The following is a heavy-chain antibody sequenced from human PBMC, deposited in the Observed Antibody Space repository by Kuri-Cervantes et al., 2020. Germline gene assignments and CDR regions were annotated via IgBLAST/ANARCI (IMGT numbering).Heavy chain of an antibody. CDR3: AREKRGYYDSSGYHPCDY. V-gene: IGHV1-2*02. CDR2: INPNSGGT. J-gene: IGHJ4*02. Sequence: ASVKVSCKASGYTFTGYYMHWVRQAPGRGLEWMGWINPNSGGTNYAQKFQGRVTMNRDTSISTAYMELSRLRSGDTAVYYCAREKRGYYDSSGYHPCDYWGQGTLVTVSS. D-gene: IGHD3-22*01. CDR1: GYTFTGYY.